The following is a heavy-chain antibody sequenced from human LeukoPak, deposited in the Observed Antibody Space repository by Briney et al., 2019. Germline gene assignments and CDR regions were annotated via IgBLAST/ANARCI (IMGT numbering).Heavy chain of an antibody. CDR2: IKQDEGEK. CDR3: AREDHSNYNY. CDR1: GFPFSSYW. D-gene: IGHD4-11*01. J-gene: IGHJ4*02. V-gene: IGHV3-7*01. Sequence: PGGSLRLSCAASGFPFSSYWMSWVRQAPGKGLEWVANIKQDEGEKFYVDSVKGRFTISRDNAKNSLYLQMNSLRAEDTAVYYCAREDHSNYNYWGQGTLVTVSS.